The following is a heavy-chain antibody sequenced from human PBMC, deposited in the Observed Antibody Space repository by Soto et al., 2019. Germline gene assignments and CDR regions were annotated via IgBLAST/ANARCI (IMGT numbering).Heavy chain of an antibody. Sequence: SLRPSCAASGFTFSRNSMNWVRQAPGQGLEWVSYISGNSNTIYYADSVKGRFTISRDNAKNSLYLQMNSLKAEDTAVYYCARDRSSSWYGRGYHYYGMDVWGQGTTVTVSS. D-gene: IGHD6-13*01. J-gene: IGHJ6*02. CDR3: ARDRSSSWYGRGYHYYGMDV. V-gene: IGHV3-48*01. CDR2: ISGNSNTI. CDR1: GFTFSRNS.